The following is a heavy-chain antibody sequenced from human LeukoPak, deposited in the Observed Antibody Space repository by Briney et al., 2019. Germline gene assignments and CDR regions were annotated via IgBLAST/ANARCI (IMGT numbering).Heavy chain of an antibody. D-gene: IGHD3-22*01. CDR3: ARGFRRYDSSGYSGEYYFDY. Sequence: GGSLRLSCAASGFTFSIYSMNWVRQAPGKGLGWVSSISSSSSYIYYADSVKGRFTISRDNAKNSLYLQMNSLRAEDTAVYYCARGFRRYDSSGYSGEYYFDYWGQGTLVTVSS. J-gene: IGHJ4*02. CDR1: GFTFSIYS. V-gene: IGHV3-21*01. CDR2: ISSSSSYI.